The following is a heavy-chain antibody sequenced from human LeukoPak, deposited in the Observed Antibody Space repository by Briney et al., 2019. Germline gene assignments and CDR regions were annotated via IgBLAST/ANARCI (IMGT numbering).Heavy chain of an antibody. J-gene: IGHJ3*02. Sequence: GGTLRLSCAASGFTFSNHGMNWVRQAPGKGLEWVSYISSSGSAIYYADSVKGRFTISRDNAKNSLYLQMNSLRAEDTAVYYCASEGYGGNSDAFDIWGQGTMVTVS. CDR3: ASEGYGGNSDAFDI. CDR1: GFTFSNHG. V-gene: IGHV3-48*04. D-gene: IGHD4-23*01. CDR2: ISSSGSAI.